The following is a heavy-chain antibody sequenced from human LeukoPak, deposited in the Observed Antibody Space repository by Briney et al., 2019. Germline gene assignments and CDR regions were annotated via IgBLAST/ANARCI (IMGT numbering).Heavy chain of an antibody. CDR1: GYSFTSYW. CDR2: IYPGDSDT. D-gene: IGHD1-26*01. CDR3: ARGNSGSYPYNWFDP. J-gene: IGHJ5*02. Sequence: GESLKISCKGSGYSFTSYWIGWVRQMPGKGLEWMGIIYPGDSDTRYSPSFQGQVTISADKSISTAYLQWSSLKASDTAMYYCARGNSGSYPYNWFDPWGQGTLVTVSS. V-gene: IGHV5-51*01.